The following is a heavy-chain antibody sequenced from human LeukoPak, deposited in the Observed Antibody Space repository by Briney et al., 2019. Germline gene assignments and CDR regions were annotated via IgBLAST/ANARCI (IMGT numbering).Heavy chain of an antibody. CDR2: IIPIFGTA. D-gene: IGHD3-22*01. Sequence: SVKVSCKASGGTFSSYAISWVRQAPGQGLEWMGRIIPIFGTANYAQKFQGRVTITTDESTSTAYMELSSLRSEDTAVYYCATGYYYDSSGPPFDYWGQGTLVTVSS. V-gene: IGHV1-69*05. CDR3: ATGYYYDSSGPPFDY. J-gene: IGHJ4*02. CDR1: GGTFSSYA.